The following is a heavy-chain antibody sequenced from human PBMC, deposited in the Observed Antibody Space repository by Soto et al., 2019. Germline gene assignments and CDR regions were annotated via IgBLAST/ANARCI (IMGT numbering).Heavy chain of an antibody. CDR1: GFTFSSYA. J-gene: IGHJ5*02. CDR3: AKGRVVISYSSIGWFDP. CDR2: ISGSGGST. Sequence: EVQLLESGGGLVQPGGSLRLSCAASGFTFSSYAMSWVRQAPGKGLEWVSAISGSGGSTYYADSVKGRFTISRDNSKNPLELQMHSLRAEDTAVYYCAKGRVVISYSSIGWFDPWGQGTLVTVSS. V-gene: IGHV3-23*01. D-gene: IGHD6-13*01.